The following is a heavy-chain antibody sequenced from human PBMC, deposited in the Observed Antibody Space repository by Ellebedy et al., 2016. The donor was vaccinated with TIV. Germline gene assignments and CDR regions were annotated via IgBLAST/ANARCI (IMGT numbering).Heavy chain of an antibody. CDR2: IKQDGSEK. J-gene: IGHJ4*02. V-gene: IGHV3-7*01. D-gene: IGHD6-19*01. CDR3: ARDQWLGRAYYFDN. CDR1: GFTFSNYW. Sequence: GGSLRLSCGTSGFTFSNYWMTWVRQAPGKGLERVANIKQDGSEKYYVDSVKGRFSISRDNTKNSLYLQMNSLTDEDTAVYYCARDQWLGRAYYFDNWGQGTLVTVSS.